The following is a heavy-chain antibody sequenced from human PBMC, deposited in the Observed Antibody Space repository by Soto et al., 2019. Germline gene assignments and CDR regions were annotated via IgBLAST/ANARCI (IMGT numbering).Heavy chain of an antibody. D-gene: IGHD3-3*01. V-gene: IGHV1-69*02. CDR1: GGTFSSYT. CDR2: IIPILGIA. Sequence: SVKGSCKASGGTFSSYTISWVRQAPGQGLEWMGRIIPILGIANYAQKFQGRVTITADKSTSTAYMELSSLRSEDTAVYYCARIYDFWSGLYYMDVWGKGTTGTVSS. CDR3: ARIYDFWSGLYYMDV. J-gene: IGHJ6*03.